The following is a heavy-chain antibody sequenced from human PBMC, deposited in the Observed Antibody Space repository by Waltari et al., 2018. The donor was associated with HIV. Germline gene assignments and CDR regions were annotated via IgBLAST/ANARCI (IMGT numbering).Heavy chain of an antibody. J-gene: IGHJ4*02. V-gene: IGHV3-53*01. CDR3: ARGAAVTLYYFDY. D-gene: IGHD4-17*01. CDR2: IYSGGST. CDR1: GFTVSSNY. Sequence: EVQLVESGGGLIQPGGSLRLSCAASGFTVSSNYMRWVRQAPGKGLEWVSVIYSGGSTYYADSVKGRFTISRDNSKNTLYLQMNSLRAEDTAVYYCARGAAVTLYYFDYWGQGTLVTVSS.